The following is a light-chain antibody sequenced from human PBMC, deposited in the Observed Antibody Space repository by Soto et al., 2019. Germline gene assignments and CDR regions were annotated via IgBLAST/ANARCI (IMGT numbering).Light chain of an antibody. J-gene: IGKJ1*01. CDR3: QHYNSYSEA. Sequence: DIHMTQSPSSLSASGIDIVTITFRASQSISSYLNWYQQKPGKAPKLLIYKASTLKSGVPSRFSGSGSGTEFTLTISSLQPDDFATYYCQHYNSYSEAFGQGTKVDI. CDR1: QSISSY. CDR2: KAS. V-gene: IGKV1-5*03.